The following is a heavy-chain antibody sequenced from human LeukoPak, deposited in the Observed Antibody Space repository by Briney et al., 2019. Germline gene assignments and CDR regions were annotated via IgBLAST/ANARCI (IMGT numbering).Heavy chain of an antibody. D-gene: IGHD6-19*01. CDR3: AKDPVAVAGKEDY. Sequence: GGSLRLSCAASGFTFSSYWMNWVRQAPGKGLEWVSAISGSGGSTYYADSVEGRFTISRDNSKNTLYLQMNSLRAEDTAVYYCAKDPVAVAGKEDYWGQGTLVTVSS. V-gene: IGHV3-23*01. CDR2: ISGSGGST. J-gene: IGHJ4*02. CDR1: GFTFSSYW.